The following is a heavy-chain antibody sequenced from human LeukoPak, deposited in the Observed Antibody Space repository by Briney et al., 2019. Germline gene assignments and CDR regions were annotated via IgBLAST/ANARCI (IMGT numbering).Heavy chain of an antibody. CDR1: GGSFSGYY. Sequence: SETLSLTCAVYGGSFSGYYWSWIRQPPGKGLEWIGEINHSGSTNYNPSLKSRVTISVDTSKNQFPLKLSSVTAADTAVYYCARGGYESGFDYWGQGTLVTVSS. J-gene: IGHJ4*02. CDR3: ARGGYESGFDY. CDR2: INHSGST. D-gene: IGHD5-12*01. V-gene: IGHV4-34*01.